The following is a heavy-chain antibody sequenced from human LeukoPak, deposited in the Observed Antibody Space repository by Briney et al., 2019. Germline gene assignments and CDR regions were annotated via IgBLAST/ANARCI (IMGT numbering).Heavy chain of an antibody. J-gene: IGHJ5*02. CDR2: IKGDGIST. CDR3: AKAGAYGAINT. D-gene: IGHD3-10*01. V-gene: IGHV3-74*01. CDR1: GFDFSSNW. Sequence: PGGSLRLSCAASGFDFSSNWMHWVRHAPGQGLVWVSRIKGDGISTNYADSVKGRFTISRDIAKDTLYLQMNSLRDEDTAVYFCAKAGAYGAINTWGQGTLVTVSS.